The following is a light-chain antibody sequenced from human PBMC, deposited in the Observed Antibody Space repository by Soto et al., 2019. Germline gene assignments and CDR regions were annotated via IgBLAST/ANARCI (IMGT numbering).Light chain of an antibody. V-gene: IGKV3-15*01. Sequence: EIVLAQSPATLSVSPGERVALSCRGSESVAGNLAWYQQKPGQPPRLLIYGVSTRATGVPARFSGSGSETDFSLTISSLQIEDFALYYCQQSNNWPPLTFGGGTKVDIK. CDR3: QQSNNWPPLT. J-gene: IGKJ4*01. CDR1: ESVAGN. CDR2: GVS.